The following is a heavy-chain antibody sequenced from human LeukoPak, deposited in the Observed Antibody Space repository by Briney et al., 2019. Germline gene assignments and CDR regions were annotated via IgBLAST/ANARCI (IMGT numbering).Heavy chain of an antibody. CDR2: INWNGGST. V-gene: IGHV3-20*04. CDR3: ARRVKKAMLLDN. D-gene: IGHD2-21*01. Sequence: GGSLRLSCAASGFTFDDYGMSWVRQAPGKGLEWVSGINWNGGSTGYADSIKGRFTISRDNAKNSLYLQMNSLRAEDTALYYWARRVKKAMLLDNWGKGTRFTVS. CDR1: GFTFDDYG. J-gene: IGHJ4*02.